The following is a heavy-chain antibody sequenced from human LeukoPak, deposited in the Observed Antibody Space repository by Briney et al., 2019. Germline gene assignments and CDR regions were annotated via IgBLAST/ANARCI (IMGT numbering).Heavy chain of an antibody. D-gene: IGHD1-26*01. J-gene: IGHJ4*02. CDR1: GYTFTSYG. CDR3: ARASVGGSYYDFDY. V-gene: IGHV1-18*01. CDR2: ISAYNGNT. Sequence: AAVKVSCKASGYTFTSYGISWVRQAPGQGLEWMGWISAYNGNTNYAQELQGRVTMTTATSTTKAYMELSRMRSDDTAISCCARASVGGSYYDFDYWGQGTLVTVSS.